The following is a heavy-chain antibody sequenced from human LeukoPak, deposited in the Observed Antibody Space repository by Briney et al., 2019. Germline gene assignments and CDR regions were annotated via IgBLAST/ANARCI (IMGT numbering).Heavy chain of an antibody. CDR3: ARVRIAARRGYYYYGMDV. CDR1: GFTFSSYG. D-gene: IGHD6-6*01. V-gene: IGHV1-46*01. CDR2: INPSGGST. Sequence: PGRSLRLSCAASGFTFSSYGMHWVRQAPGQGLEWMGIINPSGGSTSYAQKFQGRVTMTRDTSTSTVYMELSSLRSEDTAVYYCARVRIAARRGYYYYGMDVWGQGTTVTVSS. J-gene: IGHJ6*02.